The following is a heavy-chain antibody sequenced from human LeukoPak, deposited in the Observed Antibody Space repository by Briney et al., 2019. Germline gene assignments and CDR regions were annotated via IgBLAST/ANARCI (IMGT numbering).Heavy chain of an antibody. Sequence: SETLSLTCTVSGGSISSYYWNWIRQPPGKGLEWIGYIYYSGSTNYDPSLKSRVTISADTSKNQFSLKLSSVTAADTAVYYCAREDRYCSGGSCYSWGQGTLVTVSS. CDR3: AREDRYCSGGSCYS. D-gene: IGHD2-15*01. J-gene: IGHJ4*02. V-gene: IGHV4-59*01. CDR2: IYYSGST. CDR1: GGSISSYY.